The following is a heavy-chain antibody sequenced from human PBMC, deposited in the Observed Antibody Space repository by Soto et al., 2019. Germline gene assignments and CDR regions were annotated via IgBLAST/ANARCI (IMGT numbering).Heavy chain of an antibody. D-gene: IGHD1-7*01. CDR1: GCTFIDYY. J-gene: IGHJ4*02. CDR3: ARPRELELPSPYDY. V-gene: IGHV3-11*06. CDR2: ISSSSSYT. Sequence: GGSLRLSCAASGCTFIDYYMIWIRQAPGKGLEWVSYISSSSSYTNYADSVKGRFTISRDNAKNSLYLQMNSLRAGDTAVYYCARPRELELPSPYDYWGQGTLVTVS.